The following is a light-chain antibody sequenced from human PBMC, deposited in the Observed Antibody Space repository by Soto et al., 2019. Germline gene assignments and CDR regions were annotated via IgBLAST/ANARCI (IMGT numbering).Light chain of an antibody. J-gene: IGKJ1*01. CDR2: KAS. Sequence: DIQMTQSTSTLSASVGDRVTIICRASQSMSSWLAWYQQKPGKAPKLLIYKASSLESGVPSRFSGSGSGTEFTITITCLQPDDFATYYCQQYNSYRTFGKGTKVETK. V-gene: IGKV1-5*03. CDR1: QSMSSW. CDR3: QQYNSYRT.